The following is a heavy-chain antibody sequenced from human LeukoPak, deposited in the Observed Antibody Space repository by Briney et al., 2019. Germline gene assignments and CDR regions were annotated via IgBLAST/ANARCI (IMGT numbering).Heavy chain of an antibody. V-gene: IGHV4-30-2*01. Sequence: SQTLSLTCAVSGGSISSGGYSWSWIRQPPGKGLEWIGYIYHSGSTYYNPSLKSRVTISVDRSKSQFSLKLSSVTAADTAVYYCARGGRLTFFDYWGQGTLVTVSS. CDR1: GGSISSGGYS. CDR3: ARGGRLTFFDY. J-gene: IGHJ4*02. CDR2: IYHSGST. D-gene: IGHD3-16*01.